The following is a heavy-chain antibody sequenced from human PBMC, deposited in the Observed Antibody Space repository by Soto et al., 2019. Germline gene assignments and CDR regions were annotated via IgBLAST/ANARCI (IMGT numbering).Heavy chain of an antibody. CDR1: GGSISSYY. CDR2: IYYSGST. CDR3: ASARELWCFDY. D-gene: IGHD5-18*01. J-gene: IGHJ4*02. V-gene: IGHV4-59*01. Sequence: SETLSLTCTVSGGSISSYYWSWIRQPPGKGLEWIGYIYYSGSTNYNPSLKSRVTISVDTSKNQFSLKLSSVTAADTAVYYCASARELWCFDYWGQGTLVTVSS.